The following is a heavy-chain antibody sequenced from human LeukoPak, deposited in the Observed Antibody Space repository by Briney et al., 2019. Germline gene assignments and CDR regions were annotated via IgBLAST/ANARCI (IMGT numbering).Heavy chain of an antibody. J-gene: IGHJ4*02. CDR2: IRSKAYGGTT. D-gene: IGHD3-16*01. V-gene: IGHV3-49*03. Sequence: GGSLRLSCTASGFTFGDCAMSWFRQAPGKGLEWVGFIRSKAYGGTTEYAASVKGRFTISRDDSKSIAYPQMNSLKTEDTAVYYCTTREYDYVWGYDYWGQGTLVTVSS. CDR1: GFTFGDCA. CDR3: TTREYDYVWGYDY.